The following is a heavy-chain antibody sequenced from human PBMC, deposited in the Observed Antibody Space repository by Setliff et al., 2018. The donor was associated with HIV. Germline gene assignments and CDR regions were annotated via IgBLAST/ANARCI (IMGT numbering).Heavy chain of an antibody. J-gene: IGHJ3*02. CDR3: AWNERSIAARRGAFDI. Sequence: SGPTLVNPTETLTLTCTVSEFSLSNARMGVSWIRQPPGKALEWLAHIFSNDEKSYSTSLKTRLTISKDTAKRQVVLTMTNMDPVDTGTYYCAWNERSIAARRGAFDIWGQGTMVTVSS. CDR1: EFSLSNARMG. CDR2: IFSNDEK. V-gene: IGHV2-26*01. D-gene: IGHD6-6*01.